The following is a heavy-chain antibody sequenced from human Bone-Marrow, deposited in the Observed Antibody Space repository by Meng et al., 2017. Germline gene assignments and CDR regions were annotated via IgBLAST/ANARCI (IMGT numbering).Heavy chain of an antibody. Sequence: GESLKISCAASGFTFSGYWMHWVRQAPGKGLVWVSRINSDGSSTTYADPVKGRFTISRDNAKNTLYLQMNSLRAEDTAVYYCARPRSSGWVNDALDIWGQGTMVTVSS. CDR3: ARPRSSGWVNDALDI. CDR2: INSDGSST. V-gene: IGHV3-74*01. D-gene: IGHD6-19*01. J-gene: IGHJ3*02. CDR1: GFTFSGYW.